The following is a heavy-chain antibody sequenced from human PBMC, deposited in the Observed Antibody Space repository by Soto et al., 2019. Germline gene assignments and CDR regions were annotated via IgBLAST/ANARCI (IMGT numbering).Heavy chain of an antibody. Sequence: GASVKVSCKASGYTFTSYYMHWVRQAPGQGLEWMGIINPSGGSTSYAQKFQGRVTMTRDTSTSTVYMELSSLRSEDTAVYYCAREAISGYSYGTRFYFDYWRQGTLVTVSS. CDR3: AREAISGYSYGTRFYFDY. J-gene: IGHJ4*02. V-gene: IGHV1-46*01. CDR2: INPSGGST. D-gene: IGHD5-18*01. CDR1: GYTFTSYY.